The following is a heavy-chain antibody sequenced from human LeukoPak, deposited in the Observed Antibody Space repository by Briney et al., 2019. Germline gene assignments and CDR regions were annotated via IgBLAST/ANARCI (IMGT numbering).Heavy chain of an antibody. CDR2: IYHSGST. Sequence: LRLSCAASGFKFSDYGMSWIRQPPGKGLEWIGYIYHSGSTYYNPSLKSRVTISVDRSKNQFSLKLSSVTAADTAVYYCATQQLVPYYFDYWGQGTLVTVSS. J-gene: IGHJ4*02. V-gene: IGHV4-30-2*01. CDR3: ATQQLVPYYFDY. D-gene: IGHD6-13*01. CDR1: GFKFSDYG.